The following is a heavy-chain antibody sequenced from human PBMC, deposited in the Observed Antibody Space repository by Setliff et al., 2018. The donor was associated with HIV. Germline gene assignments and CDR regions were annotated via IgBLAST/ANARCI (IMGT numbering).Heavy chain of an antibody. CDR1: GFSFSRYW. CDR2: IDRDGSET. V-gene: IGHV3-7*02. D-gene: IGHD3-10*01. CDR3: ARKFRPGHGVDV. Sequence: GSLRLSCAASGFSFSRYWMSWVRQAPGKGLEWVASIDRDGSETNYVDSVKGRFTIFRDNAKSSMYLQMNSLRAEDTAIYYCARKFRPGHGVDVWGQGTTVTVSS. J-gene: IGHJ6*02.